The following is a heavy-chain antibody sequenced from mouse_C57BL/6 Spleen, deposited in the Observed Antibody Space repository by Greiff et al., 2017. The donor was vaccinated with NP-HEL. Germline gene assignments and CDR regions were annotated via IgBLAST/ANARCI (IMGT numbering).Heavy chain of an antibody. CDR2: IYPGGGYT. Sequence: QVQLKQSGAELVRPGTSVKMSCKASGYTFTNYWIGWAKQRPGHGLEWIGDIYPGGGYTNYNEKFKGKATLTADKSSSTAYMQFSSLTSEDSAIYYCAITTVVAKGLFGYWGQGTTLTVSS. D-gene: IGHD1-1*01. V-gene: IGHV1-63*01. J-gene: IGHJ2*01. CDR1: GYTFTNYW. CDR3: AITTVVAKGLFGY.